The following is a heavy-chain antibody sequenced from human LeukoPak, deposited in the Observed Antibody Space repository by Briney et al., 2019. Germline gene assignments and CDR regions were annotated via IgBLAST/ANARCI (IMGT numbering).Heavy chain of an antibody. CDR2: ISAYNGNT. D-gene: IGHD6-13*01. CDR3: ARDFFDRSSWVDY. CDR1: GYTFTSYG. Sequence: ASVKVSCKASGYTFTSYGISWVRLAPGQGPEWMGWISAYNGNTNYAQKVQGRVTMTTDTSTSTAYMELRSLRSDDTAVYYCARDFFDRSSWVDYWGQGTLVTVSS. J-gene: IGHJ4*02. V-gene: IGHV1-18*01.